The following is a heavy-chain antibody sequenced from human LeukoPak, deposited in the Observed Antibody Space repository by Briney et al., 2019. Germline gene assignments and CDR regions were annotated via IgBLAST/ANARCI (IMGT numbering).Heavy chain of an antibody. Sequence: GASVKVSCTASGGTFSSYAISWVRPAPGQGLEWMGGIIPIFGTANYAQKFQGRVTITADESTSTAYMELSSLRSEDTAVYYCARDLATVVTPLYYWGQGTLVTVSS. D-gene: IGHD4-23*01. J-gene: IGHJ4*02. CDR3: ARDLATVVTPLYY. V-gene: IGHV1-69*13. CDR1: GGTFSSYA. CDR2: IIPIFGTA.